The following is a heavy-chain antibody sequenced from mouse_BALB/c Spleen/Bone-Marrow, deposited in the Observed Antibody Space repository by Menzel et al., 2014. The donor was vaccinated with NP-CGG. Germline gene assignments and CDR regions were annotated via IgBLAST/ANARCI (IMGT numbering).Heavy chain of an antibody. D-gene: IGHD1-1*01. J-gene: IGHJ1*01. CDR2: IRLKSNDYAT. CDR1: GFTFSNYW. V-gene: IGHV6-6*02. CDR3: TRPGYGIRYWYFDV. Sequence: EVHLVESGGGLVQPGGSMKLSCVASGFTFSNYWMNWVRQSPEKGLEWVAEIRLKSNDYATHYAESVKGRSTISRDDSKSSVYLQMNNLRAEDTGIYYCTRPGYGIRYWYFDVWGAGPRSPSPQ.